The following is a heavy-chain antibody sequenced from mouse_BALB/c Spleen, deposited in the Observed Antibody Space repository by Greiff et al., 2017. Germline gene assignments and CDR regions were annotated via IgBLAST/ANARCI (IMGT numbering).Heavy chain of an antibody. D-gene: IGHD2-4*01. V-gene: IGHV1-54*01. J-gene: IGHJ2*01. Sequence: QVQLQQSGAELVRPGTSVKVSCKASGYAFTNYLIEWVKQRPGQGLEWIGVINPGSSGTNDNEKFKGKATLTADKSSSTAYMQLSSLTSDDAAVYVGAREEDDYDVGGFDYWGQGTTLTVSA. CDR1: GYAFTNYL. CDR2: INPGSSGT. CDR3: AREEDDYDVGGFDY.